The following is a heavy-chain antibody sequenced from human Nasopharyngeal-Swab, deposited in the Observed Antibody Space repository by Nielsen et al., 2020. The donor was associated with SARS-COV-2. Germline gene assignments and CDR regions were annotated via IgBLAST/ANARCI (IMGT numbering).Heavy chain of an antibody. D-gene: IGHD3-3*01. CDR2: IKQDGSEK. J-gene: IGHJ6*03. V-gene: IGHV3-7*03. CDR3: ARNDFWSGYYKVLMDV. Sequence: VRQAAGRGLEWGANIKQDGSEKYYVDSVKGRFTISRDNAKNSLYLQMNSLRAEDTAVYYCARNDFWSGYYKVLMDVWGKGTTVTVSS.